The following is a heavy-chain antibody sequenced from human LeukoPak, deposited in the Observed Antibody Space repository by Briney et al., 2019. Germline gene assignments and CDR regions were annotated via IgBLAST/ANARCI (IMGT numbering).Heavy chain of an antibody. CDR3: ARASSYYDSSGYSRGYYFDY. CDR1: GYTFTGYY. Sequence: ASVKVFCKASGYTFTGYYMHWVRQAPGQGLEWMGWINPNSGGTNYAQKFQGWVTMTRDTSISTAYMELSRLRSDDTAVYYCARASSYYDSSGYSRGYYFDYWGQGTLVTVSS. D-gene: IGHD3-22*01. CDR2: INPNSGGT. J-gene: IGHJ4*02. V-gene: IGHV1-2*04.